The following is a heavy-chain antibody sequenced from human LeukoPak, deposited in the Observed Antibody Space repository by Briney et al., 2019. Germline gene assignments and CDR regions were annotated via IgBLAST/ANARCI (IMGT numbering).Heavy chain of an antibody. D-gene: IGHD5-24*01. CDR1: GGSISDYY. CDR2: ISYSGST. V-gene: IGHV4-59*01. CDR3: TRDRRDGYNYVDY. Sequence: SETLSLTCTVSGGSISDYYWSWIRQPPGKGLEWIGYISYSGSTDYNPSLKSRVTMSVDTSKNQFSLKQNSVTPADTAIYYCTRDRRDGYNYVDYWGQGTLVTVSS. J-gene: IGHJ4*02.